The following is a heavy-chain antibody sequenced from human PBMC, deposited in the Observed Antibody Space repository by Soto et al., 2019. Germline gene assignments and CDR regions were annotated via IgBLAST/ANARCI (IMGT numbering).Heavy chain of an antibody. J-gene: IGHJ3*02. CDR3: ARARSSSWHPMNAFDI. CDR1: GGSISSGGYY. CDR2: IYYSGST. D-gene: IGHD6-13*01. Sequence: QVQLQESGPGLVKPSQTLSLSCTVSGGSISSGGYYWSWIRQHPGKGLEWIGYIYYSGSTYYNPSLKSRVTISVDTSKNQFSLKLSSVTAADTAVYYCARARSSSWHPMNAFDIWGQGTMVTVSS. V-gene: IGHV4-31*03.